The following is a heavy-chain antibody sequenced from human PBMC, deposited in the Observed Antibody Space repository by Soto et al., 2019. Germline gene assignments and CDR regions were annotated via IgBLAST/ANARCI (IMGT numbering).Heavy chain of an antibody. CDR3: ARDKETEMATNKWFDP. CDR1: GGTFSSYA. J-gene: IGHJ5*02. D-gene: IGHD5-12*01. V-gene: IGHV1-69*13. Sequence: ASVKVSCKASGGTFSSYAISWVRQAPGQGLEWMGGIIPIFGTANYAQKFQGRVTITADESTSTAYMELSSLRSEDTAVYYCARDKETEMATNKWFDPWGQGTLVTVSS. CDR2: IIPIFGTA.